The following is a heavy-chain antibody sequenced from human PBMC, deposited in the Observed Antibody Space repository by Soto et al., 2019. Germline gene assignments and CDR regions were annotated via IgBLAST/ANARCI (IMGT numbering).Heavy chain of an antibody. V-gene: IGHV4-31*03. CDR3: ARDIRGYSRAFDY. J-gene: IGHJ4*02. Sequence: PSETLSLTCTVSGGSISSGGYYWSWIRQHPGKGLEWIGYIYYSGSTYYNPSLKSRVTISVDTSKNQFSLKLTSATAADTAVYYCARDIRGYSRAFDYWGQGALVTVSS. D-gene: IGHD5-18*01. CDR2: IYYSGST. CDR1: GGSISSGGYY.